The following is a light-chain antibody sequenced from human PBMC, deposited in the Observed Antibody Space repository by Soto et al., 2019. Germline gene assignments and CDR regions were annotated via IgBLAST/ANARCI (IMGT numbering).Light chain of an antibody. CDR3: SLYAGGDNVI. CDR2: DVS. V-gene: IGLV2-8*01. J-gene: IGLJ2*01. CDR1: SSDLGTYNW. Sequence: QSALTQPPSASGYPGQSVAISCTGTSSDLGTYNWVSWYLQHPGKAPQLLIYDVSTRPSGVSNRFSGSKSGNTASLTISGLQAEDEADYYCSLYAGGDNVIFGGGTKVTVL.